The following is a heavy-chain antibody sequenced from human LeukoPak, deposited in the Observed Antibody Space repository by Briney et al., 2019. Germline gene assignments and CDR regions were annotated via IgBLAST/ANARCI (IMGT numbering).Heavy chain of an antibody. V-gene: IGHV3-49*04. J-gene: IGHJ4*02. CDR1: GFTFGDYA. CDR2: IRSKAYGGTT. CDR3: TRLMYCSGGSCYSFDY. Sequence: GGSLRLSCTASGFTFGDYAMSWVRQAPGKGLEWVGFIRSKAYGGTTEYAASVKGRFTISRDDSKSIAYLQVNSLKTEDTAVYYCTRLMYCSGGSCYSFDYWGQGTLVTVSS. D-gene: IGHD2-15*01.